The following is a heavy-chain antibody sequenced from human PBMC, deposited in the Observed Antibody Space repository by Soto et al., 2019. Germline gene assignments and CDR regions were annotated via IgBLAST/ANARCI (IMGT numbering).Heavy chain of an antibody. CDR1: GYIIKSYW. J-gene: IGHJ4*02. V-gene: IGHV5-51*01. Sequence: GESLKISCKASGYIIKSYWIGWVLQMPGQGLEWMGIIFPDDSDTRYSPSFQGHVTISVDKSISTAYVQWSSLKASDSAIYYCFRGGVTSRTFDYWGQGTLVTVSS. CDR2: IFPDDSDT. D-gene: IGHD3-16*01. CDR3: FRGGVTSRTFDY.